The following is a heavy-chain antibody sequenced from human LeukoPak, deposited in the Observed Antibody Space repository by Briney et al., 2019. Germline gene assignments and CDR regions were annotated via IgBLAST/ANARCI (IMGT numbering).Heavy chain of an antibody. CDR3: ARAIMGAASVGS. D-gene: IGHD1-26*01. V-gene: IGHV4-61*01. CDR1: GGSVSSGSYY. Sequence: SETLSLTCTVSGGSVSSGSYYWSWIRQPPGKGLEWIGYIYYSGSTNYNPSLKSRVTISVDTSKNQFSLKLSSVTAADTAVYYCARAIMGAASVGSWGQGTLVTVSS. J-gene: IGHJ4*02. CDR2: IYYSGST.